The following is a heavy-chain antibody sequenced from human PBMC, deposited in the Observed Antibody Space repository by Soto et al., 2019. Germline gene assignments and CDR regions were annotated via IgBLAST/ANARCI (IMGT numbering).Heavy chain of an antibody. D-gene: IGHD2-15*01. V-gene: IGHV4-59*08. CDR1: GGSISSYY. CDR2: IYYSGST. J-gene: IGHJ4*02. CDR3: ARHEVVVAATALNFDY. Sequence: SETLSLTCTVSGGSISSYYWSWIRQPPGKGLERIGYIYYSGSTNYNPSLKSRVTISVDTSKNQFSLKLSSVTAADTAVYYCARHEVVVAATALNFDYWGQGTLVTVSS.